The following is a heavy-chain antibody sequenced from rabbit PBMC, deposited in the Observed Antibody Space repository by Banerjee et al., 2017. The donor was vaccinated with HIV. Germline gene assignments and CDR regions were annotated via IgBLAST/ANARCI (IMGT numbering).Heavy chain of an antibody. CDR2: INTGDGST. CDR1: GFTLSSYG. Sequence: QEQLEESGGDLVKPEGSLTITCTASGFTLSSYGICWVRQAPGKGLEWIGCINTGDGSTYYASWAKGRFTISKTSSTTVTLQMTSLTAADTATYFCARDLAGVIGWNFDLWGPGTLVTVS. V-gene: IGHV1S45*01. CDR3: ARDLAGVIGWNFDL. J-gene: IGHJ4*01. D-gene: IGHD4-1*01.